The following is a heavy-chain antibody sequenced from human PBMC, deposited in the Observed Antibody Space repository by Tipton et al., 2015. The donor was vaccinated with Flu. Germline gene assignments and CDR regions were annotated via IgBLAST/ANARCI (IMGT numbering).Heavy chain of an antibody. Sequence: SLRLSCGASGFTFSLYWITWVRQAPGKGLEWVANIKQDGSEKYYVGSVKGRFTISRDNAKNSVYLQMNSLRAEDTAVYYCARAIGAAAAHWGQGTLVTVSS. CDR2: IKQDGSEK. CDR3: ARAIGAAAAH. CDR1: GFTFSLYW. V-gene: IGHV3-7*01. D-gene: IGHD6-13*01. J-gene: IGHJ4*02.